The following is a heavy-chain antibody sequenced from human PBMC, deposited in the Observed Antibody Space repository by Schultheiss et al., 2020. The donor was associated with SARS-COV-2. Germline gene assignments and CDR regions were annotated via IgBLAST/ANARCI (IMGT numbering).Heavy chain of an antibody. V-gene: IGHV3-33*01. CDR1: GFTFSSYG. Sequence: GGSLRLSCAASGFTFSSYGMHWVRQAPGKGLEWVAVIWYDGSNKYYADSVKGRFTISRDNSKNTLYLQMNSLRAEDTAVYYCARDRDNWNDVRPTAPDYWGQGTLVNVSS. J-gene: IGHJ4*02. CDR3: ARDRDNWNDVRPTAPDY. D-gene: IGHD1-1*01. CDR2: IWYDGSNK.